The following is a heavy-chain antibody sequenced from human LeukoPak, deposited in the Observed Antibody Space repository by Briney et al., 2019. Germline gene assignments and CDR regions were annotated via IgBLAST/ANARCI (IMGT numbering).Heavy chain of an antibody. V-gene: IGHV4-34*01. Sequence: PSETLSLTCAVYGGSFSGYYWSWIRQPPGKGLEWIGEINHSRSTNYNPSLKSRVTISVDTSKNQFSLKLSSVTAADTAVYYCARIAVAGPWGQGTLVTVSS. D-gene: IGHD6-19*01. CDR3: ARIAVAGP. J-gene: IGHJ5*02. CDR2: INHSRST. CDR1: GGSFSGYY.